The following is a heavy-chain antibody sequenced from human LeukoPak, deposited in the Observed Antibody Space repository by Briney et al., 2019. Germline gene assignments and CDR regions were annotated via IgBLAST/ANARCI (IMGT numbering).Heavy chain of an antibody. CDR3: ARDRGWPAVHFDL. V-gene: IGHV3-23*01. J-gene: IGHJ4*02. D-gene: IGHD2-15*01. CDR2: ISKTDGST. CDR1: GFTFSSYA. Sequence: GGSLRLSCAASGFTFSSYAMSWVRQAPGKGLEWVSAISKTDGSTYYADSVKGRFTVSRDNSKTTVYLQMNSLRVEDTAVYYCARDRGWPAVHFDLWGQGTLVTVSS.